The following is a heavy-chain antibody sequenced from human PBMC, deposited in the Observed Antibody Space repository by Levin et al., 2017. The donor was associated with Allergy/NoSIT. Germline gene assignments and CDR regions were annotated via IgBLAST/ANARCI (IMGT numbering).Heavy chain of an antibody. CDR2: INPSGGST. V-gene: IGHV1-46*01. CDR3: ARDSTGSGSSHKMGWFDP. J-gene: IGHJ5*02. CDR1: GYTFTSYY. Sequence: GESLKISCKASGYTFTSYYMHWVRQAPGQGLEWMGIINPSGGSTSYAQKFQGRVTMTRDTSTSTVYMELSSLRSEDTAVYYCARDSTGSGSSHKMGWFDPWGQGTLVTVSS. D-gene: IGHD3-10*01.